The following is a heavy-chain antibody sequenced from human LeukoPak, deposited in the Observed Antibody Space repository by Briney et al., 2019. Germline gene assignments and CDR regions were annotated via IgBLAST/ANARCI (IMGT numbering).Heavy chain of an antibody. CDR1: GYSISSGYY. CDR3: TRDTGTTGEVKFDP. D-gene: IGHD4-17*01. Sequence: SETLSLTCTVSGYSISSGYYWGWIRQPPGKGLEWIGSIYHSGSTYYNPSLKSRVTISVDTSKNQFSLRLSSVTAADTAVYFCTRDTGTTGEVKFDPWGQGTLVTVSS. CDR2: IYHSGST. V-gene: IGHV4-38-2*02. J-gene: IGHJ5*02.